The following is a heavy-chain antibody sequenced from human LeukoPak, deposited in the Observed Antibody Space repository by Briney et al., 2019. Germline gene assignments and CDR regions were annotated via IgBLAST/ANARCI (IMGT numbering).Heavy chain of an antibody. CDR3: ARGGWLQFLYYFDY. Sequence: ASVNVSFTASGGTFTIYAISWVRQAPGQGLEWMGGIIPIFGTANYAQKFQGRVTITADESTSTAYMELSSLRSEDTAVYYCARGGWLQFLYYFDYWGQGTLVTVSS. D-gene: IGHD5-24*01. J-gene: IGHJ4*02. CDR1: GGTFTIYA. V-gene: IGHV1-69*13. CDR2: IIPIFGTA.